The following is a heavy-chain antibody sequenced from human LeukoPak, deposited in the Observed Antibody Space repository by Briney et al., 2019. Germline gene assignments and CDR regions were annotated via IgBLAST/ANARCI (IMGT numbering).Heavy chain of an antibody. D-gene: IGHD1-14*01. CDR3: AKDTNRVYYFDY. Sequence: GGSLRLSCAASGFTFSSYGMHWVRQAPGKGLEWVAFIRYDGSNKYYADSVKGRFTISRDNSKNTLYLQMNSLRAEDTAVYYCAKDTNRVYYFDYWGQGTLVTVSS. V-gene: IGHV3-30*02. CDR2: IRYDGSNK. J-gene: IGHJ4*02. CDR1: GFTFSSYG.